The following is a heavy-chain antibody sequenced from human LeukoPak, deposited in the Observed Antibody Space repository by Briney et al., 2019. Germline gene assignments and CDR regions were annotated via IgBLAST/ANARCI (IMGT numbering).Heavy chain of an antibody. J-gene: IGHJ5*02. CDR1: GFTFSSYS. V-gene: IGHV3-21*01. CDR2: ISSSSSYI. D-gene: IGHD2-15*01. CDR3: ARGKAAVVVAATLWWFDP. Sequence: PGGSLRLSCAASGFTFSSYSMNWVRQAPGKGLEWVSSISSSSSYIYYADSVKGRFTISRDNAKNSLYLQMNSLRAEDTAVYYCARGKAAVVVAATLWWFDPWGQGTLVTVSS.